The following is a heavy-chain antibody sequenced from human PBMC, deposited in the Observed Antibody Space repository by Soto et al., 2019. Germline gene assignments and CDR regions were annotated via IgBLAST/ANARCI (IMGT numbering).Heavy chain of an antibody. V-gene: IGHV1-69*13. CDR2: IIPFFGSV. CDR3: ARGHQYGGNSDAFEF. D-gene: IGHD2-21*02. Sequence: SVKVSCKASGLTFSSSTLTWVRQAPGQGPEWMGGIIPFFGSVDYAQKFQDRVTITADVSTSTTYMELRSLRSEDTAVYYCARGHQYGGNSDAFEFWGQGTVVTVSS. CDR1: GLTFSSST. J-gene: IGHJ3*01.